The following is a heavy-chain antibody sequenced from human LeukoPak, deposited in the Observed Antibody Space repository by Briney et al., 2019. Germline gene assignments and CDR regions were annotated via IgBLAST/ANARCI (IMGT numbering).Heavy chain of an antibody. V-gene: IGHV4-59*01. CDR1: GGSISSYY. CDR3: ARVGVSYGVYHYFDY. CDR2: IYYSGST. D-gene: IGHD3-3*01. J-gene: IGHJ4*02. Sequence: SETLSLTRTVSGGSISSYYWSWIRQPPGKGLEWIGYIYYSGSTNYNPSLKSRVTISVDTSKNQFSLKLSSVTAADTAVYYCARVGVSYGVYHYFDYWGQGTLVTVSS.